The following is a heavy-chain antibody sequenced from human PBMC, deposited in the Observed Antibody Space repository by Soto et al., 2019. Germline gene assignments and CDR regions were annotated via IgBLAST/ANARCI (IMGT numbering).Heavy chain of an antibody. Sequence: ASVNVSSKASGYTFTSYAMHWVRQAPGQRLEWMGWINAGNGNTKYSQKFQGRVTITRDTSASTAYMELSSLRSEDTAVYYCAAERHYSEATFDYWGQGTLVTVSS. J-gene: IGHJ4*02. CDR3: AAERHYSEATFDY. D-gene: IGHD3-22*01. CDR2: INAGNGNT. V-gene: IGHV1-3*01. CDR1: GYTFTSYA.